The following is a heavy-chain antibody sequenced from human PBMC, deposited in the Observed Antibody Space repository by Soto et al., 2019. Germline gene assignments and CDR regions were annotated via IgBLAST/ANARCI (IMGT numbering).Heavy chain of an antibody. CDR1: GYTFTSYD. Sequence: ASVKVSCKASGYTFTSYDINWVRQATGQGLEWMGWMNPYSGNTGYAQKLQGRVTMTRDTSTSTAYMELRSLRSDDTAVYYCARAIVATRYYYYYMDVWGKGTTVTVSS. CDR2: MNPYSGNT. D-gene: IGHD5-12*01. CDR3: ARAIVATRYYYYYMDV. V-gene: IGHV1-8*01. J-gene: IGHJ6*03.